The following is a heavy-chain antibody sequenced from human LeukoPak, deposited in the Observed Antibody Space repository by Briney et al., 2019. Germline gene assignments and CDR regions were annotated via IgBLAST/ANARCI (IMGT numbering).Heavy chain of an antibody. CDR2: ISYDGSNE. V-gene: IGHV3-30-3*01. CDR3: ARAKQWLGINYSGMDV. D-gene: IGHD6-19*01. J-gene: IGHJ6*02. CDR1: GFTLSSYA. Sequence: GGSLRLSCAASGFTLSSYAMHWVRQAPGKGLEWVAVISYDGSNEYYADSVKGRFTVSRDNSKNTLYLQMNSLRAEDTAVYYCARAKQWLGINYSGMDVWGRGTTVTVSS.